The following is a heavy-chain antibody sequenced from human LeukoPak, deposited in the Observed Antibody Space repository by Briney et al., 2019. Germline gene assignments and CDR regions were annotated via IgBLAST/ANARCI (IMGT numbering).Heavy chain of an antibody. J-gene: IGHJ4*02. Sequence: GGSLRLSCAASGFTVSSNYMSWVRQAPGKGLEWVSVIYSGGSTYYADSVKGRFTISRDNSKNTLYLQMNSLRAEDTAVYYCAKDSKRWKTYYYEAGSYYFDYWGQGTRVTVSS. CDR3: AKDSKRWKTYYYEAGSYYFDY. CDR2: IYSGGST. D-gene: IGHD3-10*01. V-gene: IGHV3-66*01. CDR1: GFTVSSNY.